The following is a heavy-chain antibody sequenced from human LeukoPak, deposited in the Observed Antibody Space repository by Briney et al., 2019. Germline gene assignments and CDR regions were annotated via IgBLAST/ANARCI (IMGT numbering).Heavy chain of an antibody. CDR2: IYYSGST. J-gene: IGHJ4*02. CDR1: GGSISRFY. Sequence: SETLSLTCTVSGGSISRFYWSWIRQPPGKGLEWIGYIYYSGSTYYNPSLKSRVTISVDTSKNQFSLKLSSVTAADTAVYYCARSSGSYSDYWGQGTMVTVSS. V-gene: IGHV4-59*12. CDR3: ARSSGSYSDY. D-gene: IGHD1-26*01.